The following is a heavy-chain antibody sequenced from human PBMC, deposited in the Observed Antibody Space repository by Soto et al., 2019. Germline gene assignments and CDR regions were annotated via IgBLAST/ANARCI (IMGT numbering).Heavy chain of an antibody. CDR2: IWYDGSNK. CDR1: GFTFSSYG. J-gene: IGHJ4*02. D-gene: IGHD2-2*01. V-gene: IGHV3-33*01. Sequence: GGSLRLSCAASGFTFSSYGMRLVRQAPGKGLEWVAVIWYDGSNKYYADSVKGRFTISRDNSKNTLYLQMNSLRAEDTAVYYCARSFHMPHYDYWGQGTLVTVSS. CDR3: ARSFHMPHYDY.